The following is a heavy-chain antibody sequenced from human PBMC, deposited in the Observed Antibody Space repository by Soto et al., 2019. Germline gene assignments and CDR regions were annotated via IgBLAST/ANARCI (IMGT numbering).Heavy chain of an antibody. CDR1: GYTFTGYY. V-gene: IGHV1-2*02. CDR2: INPNSGGT. CDR3: ARVMVAAPKTNHDAFDI. J-gene: IGHJ3*02. D-gene: IGHD6-13*01. Sequence: VASVKVSCKASGYTFTGYYMHWVRQAPGQGLEWMGWINPNSGGTNYAQKFQGRVTMTRDTSISTAYMELSRLRSDDTAVYYCARVMVAAPKTNHDAFDIWGQGTMVTVSS.